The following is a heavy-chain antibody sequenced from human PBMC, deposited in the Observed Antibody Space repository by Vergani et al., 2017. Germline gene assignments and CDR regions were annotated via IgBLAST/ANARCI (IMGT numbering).Heavy chain of an antibody. J-gene: IGHJ4*01. Sequence: VQLQESGPGLVKPPGNLSLTCAVSGVSIKSGFWWNWVRQPPGKGLEWMGDIYYTGIKNYNSSLKTRVSMAVDTAKNQFSLVVTSVTAANTAIYFCARAECFMLLYFPWALWGQGTLVTGSS. V-gene: IGHV4-4*01. D-gene: IGHD3-9*01. CDR2: IYYTGIK. CDR3: ARAECFMLLYFPWAL. CDR1: GVSIKSGFW.